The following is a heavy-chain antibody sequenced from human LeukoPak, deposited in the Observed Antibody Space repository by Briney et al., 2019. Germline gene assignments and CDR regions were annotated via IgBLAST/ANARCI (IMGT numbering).Heavy chain of an antibody. CDR2: IFYSGNT. D-gene: IGHD3-22*01. V-gene: IGHV4-39*07. CDR3: ARGGYYFDY. CDR1: GGSISSISYY. J-gene: IGHJ4*02. Sequence: PSETLSLTCTVSGGSISSISYYWGWIRQPPGKGLEWIGSIFYSGNTYYNPSLKSRVTIPVDTSKNQFSLKLSSVTAADTAVYYCARGGYYFDYWGQGTLVTVSS.